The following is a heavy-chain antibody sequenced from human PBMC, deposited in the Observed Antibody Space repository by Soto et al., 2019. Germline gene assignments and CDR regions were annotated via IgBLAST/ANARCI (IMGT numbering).Heavy chain of an antibody. CDR3: ANDSGWNYLNWFDP. CDR2: LSGNGIST. J-gene: IGHJ5*02. Sequence: EAQLLESGGGLVQPGGSLRLSCAASGFTFSDYAMSWVRQAPGKGLEWVSALSGNGISTYYADSVKGRFTISRDNSKNTLYLQMNNLRAEDTAVYYCANDSGWNYLNWFDPWGQGTLVTVSS. D-gene: IGHD1-7*01. V-gene: IGHV3-23*01. CDR1: GFTFSDYA.